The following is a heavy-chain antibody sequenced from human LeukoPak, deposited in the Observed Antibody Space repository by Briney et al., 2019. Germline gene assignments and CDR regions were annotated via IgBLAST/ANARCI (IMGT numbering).Heavy chain of an antibody. V-gene: IGHV1-24*01. CDR1: GYTLTELS. Sequence: ASVKVSCKVSGYTLTELSVQWVRQAPGKGLEWMGGFDPEDGETIYAQKFQGRVTMTEDTSTDTAYMELSSLRSEDTAVYYCATTEGPYDAFDIWGQGTMVTVSS. CDR3: ATTEGPYDAFDI. J-gene: IGHJ3*02. CDR2: FDPEDGET.